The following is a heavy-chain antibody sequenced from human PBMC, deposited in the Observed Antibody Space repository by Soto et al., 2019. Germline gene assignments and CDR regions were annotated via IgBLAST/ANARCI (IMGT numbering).Heavy chain of an antibody. CDR2: IKSKTDGGTT. J-gene: IGHJ6*02. D-gene: IGHD1-26*01. CDR3: TTDAGRGARYYYYGMDV. CDR1: GFTFSNAW. V-gene: IGHV3-15*01. Sequence: EVQLVESGGGLVKPGGSLRLSCAASGFTFSNAWMSWVRQAPGKGLEWVGRIKSKTDGGTTDYAAPVKGRFTISRDDSKNTLYLQTNSLKTEDTAVYYCTTDAGRGARYYYYGMDVWGQGTTVTVSS.